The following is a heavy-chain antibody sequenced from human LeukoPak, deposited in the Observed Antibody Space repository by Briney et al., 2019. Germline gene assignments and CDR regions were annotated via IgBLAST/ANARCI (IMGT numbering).Heavy chain of an antibody. Sequence: GGSLRLSCAASGLTFSRHDMHWVRQVTGKGLEWVSAIGTLADTFYSDSVKGRFTISRENAKNSLYLQMNSLRAGDTAVYYCATGRSRGWSYAFDIWGRGTMVTVSS. CDR1: GLTFSRHD. D-gene: IGHD6-19*01. V-gene: IGHV3-13*01. CDR3: ATGRSRGWSYAFDI. CDR2: IGTLADT. J-gene: IGHJ3*02.